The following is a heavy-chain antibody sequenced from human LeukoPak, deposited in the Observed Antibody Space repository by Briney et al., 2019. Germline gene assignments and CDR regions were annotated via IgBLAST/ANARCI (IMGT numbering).Heavy chain of an antibody. CDR2: IYYSGST. J-gene: IGHJ2*01. D-gene: IGHD4-11*01. Sequence: SETLSLTCTVSGGSISSYYWSWIRQPPGKGLEWIGYIYYSGSTNYNPSLKSRVTISVDTSKNQFSLKLSSVTAADTAVYYCAGYGNYWDWYFDLWGRGTLVTVSS. CDR3: AGYGNYWDWYFDL. CDR1: GGSISSYY. V-gene: IGHV4-59*01.